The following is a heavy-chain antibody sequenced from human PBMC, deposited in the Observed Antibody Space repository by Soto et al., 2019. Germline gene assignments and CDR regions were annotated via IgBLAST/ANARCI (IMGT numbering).Heavy chain of an antibody. CDR2: IIPIFGTA. Sequence: GASVKVSCKASGGTFSSYAISWVRQAPGQGLEWMGGIIPIFGTANYAQKFQGRVTITADESTSTAYMELSSLRSEDTAVYYCARVPYCSGGSCYSSAQNPLEGSYWFDPWGQGTLVTVSS. CDR3: ARVPYCSGGSCYSSAQNPLEGSYWFDP. J-gene: IGHJ5*02. CDR1: GGTFSSYA. V-gene: IGHV1-69*13. D-gene: IGHD2-15*01.